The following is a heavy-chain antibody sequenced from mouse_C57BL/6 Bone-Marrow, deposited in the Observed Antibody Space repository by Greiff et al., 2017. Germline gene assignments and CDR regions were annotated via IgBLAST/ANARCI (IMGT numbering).Heavy chain of an antibody. Sequence: EVQLQQSGPELVKPGASVKIPCKASGYTFTDYNMDWVKQSHGKSLEWIGDINPNNGGTIYNQKFKGKATLTVDKSSSTAYMELRSLTSEDTAVXYCARVGYYYGSSPYYYAMDYWGQGTSVTVSS. J-gene: IGHJ4*01. CDR2: INPNNGGT. CDR1: GYTFTDYN. D-gene: IGHD1-1*01. CDR3: ARVGYYYGSSPYYYAMDY. V-gene: IGHV1-18*01.